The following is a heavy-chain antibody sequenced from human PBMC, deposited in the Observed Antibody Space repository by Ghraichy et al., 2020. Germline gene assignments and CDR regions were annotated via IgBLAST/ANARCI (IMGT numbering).Heavy chain of an antibody. CDR2: IYHSGST. J-gene: IGHJ4*02. D-gene: IGHD2-21*02. CDR1: GGSISSGNW. Sequence: SETLSLTSAVSGGSISSGNWWSWVRQPPGKGLEWIGEIYHSGSTNYNPSLKSRVTISVDKSKNQFSLKLSSVTAADTAVYYCASSGPGDFVDYRGQGTLATLS. V-gene: IGHV4-4*02. CDR3: ASSGPGDFVDY.